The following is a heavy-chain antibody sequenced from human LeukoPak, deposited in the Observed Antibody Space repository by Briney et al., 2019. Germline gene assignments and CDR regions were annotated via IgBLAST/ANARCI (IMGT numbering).Heavy chain of an antibody. V-gene: IGHV3-15*01. Sequence: PGGSLRLSCVVSGLTFSKAWMSWVRQVPGKGLEWVGRIKSKTDGGTTDYAAPVKGRFTISRDDSKNTLYLQMNSLKTEDTAVYYCTTEPILMTTVTPGWGQGTLVTVSS. CDR2: IKSKTDGGTT. D-gene: IGHD4-17*01. CDR3: TTEPILMTTVTPG. CDR1: GLTFSKAW. J-gene: IGHJ4*02.